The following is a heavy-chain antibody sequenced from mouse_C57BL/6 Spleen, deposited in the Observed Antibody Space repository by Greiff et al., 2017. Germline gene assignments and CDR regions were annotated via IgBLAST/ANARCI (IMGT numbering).Heavy chain of an antibody. CDR1: GFTFSSYA. Sequence: EVQGVESGEGLVKPGGSLKLSCAASGFTFSSYAMSWVRQTPEKRLEWVAYISSGGDYIYYADTVKGRFTISRDNARNTLYLQMSSLKSEDTAMYYCTRVVYGSSYGYFDVWGTGTTVTVSS. V-gene: IGHV5-9-1*02. J-gene: IGHJ1*03. CDR3: TRVVYGSSYGYFDV. D-gene: IGHD1-1*01. CDR2: ISSGGDYI.